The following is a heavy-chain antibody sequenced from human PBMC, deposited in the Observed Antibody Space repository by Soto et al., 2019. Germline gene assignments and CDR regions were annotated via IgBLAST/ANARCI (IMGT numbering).Heavy chain of an antibody. V-gene: IGHV3-53*01. Sequence: EVQLVESGGGLIQHGGSLRLSGAASGFTVSSNYMSWVRQAPGKGLEWVSVIYSGGSTYYADSVKGRFTISRDKSKNTLYLQMNSLRAEDTAVYYCARSYCGGDCYARYWYYYGMDVWGQGTTVTVSS. J-gene: IGHJ6*02. CDR3: ARSYCGGDCYARYWYYYGMDV. CDR1: GFTVSSNY. D-gene: IGHD2-21*02. CDR2: IYSGGST.